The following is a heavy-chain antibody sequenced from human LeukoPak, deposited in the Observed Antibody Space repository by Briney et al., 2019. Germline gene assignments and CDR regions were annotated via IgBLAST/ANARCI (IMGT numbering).Heavy chain of an antibody. CDR2: IYYSGST. CDR3: ARDGGYSYGLFDY. J-gene: IGHJ4*02. Sequence: SETLSLTCTFSGGSISSGDYYWSWIRQPPGQGLEWIGYIYYSGSTYYNPSFKSRVTISVDTSKNQFSLKLSSVTAADTAVYYCARDGGYSYGLFDYWGQGTLVTVSS. CDR1: GGSISSGDYY. D-gene: IGHD5-18*01. V-gene: IGHV4-30-4*08.